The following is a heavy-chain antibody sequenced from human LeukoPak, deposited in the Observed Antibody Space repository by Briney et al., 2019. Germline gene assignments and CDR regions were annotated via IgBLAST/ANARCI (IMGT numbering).Heavy chain of an antibody. D-gene: IGHD5-24*01. CDR3: ARKVPRRDGYIGDY. V-gene: IGHV4-59*01. CDR2: VHSSGST. CDR1: GGSISSYY. J-gene: IGHJ4*02. Sequence: PSETLSLTCTVSGGSISSYYWTWIRQPPGKGLEWIGYVHSSGSTDYNPSLKSRVTMSVDTSKDQFSLKLSSVTTRLSTTLCCARKVPRRDGYIGDYWGQGTLVTVSS.